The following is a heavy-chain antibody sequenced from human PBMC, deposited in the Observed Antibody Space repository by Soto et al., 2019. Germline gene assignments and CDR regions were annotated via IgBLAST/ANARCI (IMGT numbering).Heavy chain of an antibody. CDR1: GLSFNIYW. V-gene: IGHV3-74*01. CDR2: INSDGSHT. J-gene: IGHJ6*02. CDR3: AGGMAGLDV. Sequence: EVQLVESGGGLVQPGGSLRISCAASGLSFNIYWMHWVRQVPGKGLVWLARINSDGSHTIYVDSVKGRFTISRDNAKYTVFLQMDSLRDEDKGVYYCAGGMAGLDVWGQGTTVTVSS.